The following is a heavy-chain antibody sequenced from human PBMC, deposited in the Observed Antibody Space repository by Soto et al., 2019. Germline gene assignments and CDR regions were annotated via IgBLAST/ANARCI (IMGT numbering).Heavy chain of an antibody. J-gene: IGHJ6*03. V-gene: IGHV1-8*01. CDR3: VRSPGGPSNYYYNMDV. CDR1: GYSFISYY. CDR2: MNPISTNT. Sequence: EASVKVSCKAAGYSFISYYMNWVRQATGQGLEWMGWMNPISTNTGYAQKFQGRVSMTRDNSISTAYMELSSLSSEDTAVYYCVRSPGGPSNYYYNMDVWGEGTTVTVSS. D-gene: IGHD3-10*01.